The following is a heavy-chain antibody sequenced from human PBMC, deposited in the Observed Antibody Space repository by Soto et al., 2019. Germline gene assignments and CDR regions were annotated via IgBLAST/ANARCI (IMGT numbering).Heavy chain of an antibody. CDR1: GFTFSSYA. J-gene: IGHJ5*02. CDR3: AKVIAAAGTGYWFDP. V-gene: IGHV3-23*01. CDR2: ISGSGGST. Sequence: EVQLLESGGGLVQPGGSLRLSCEASGFTFSSYAMSWVRQAPGKGLEWVSAISGSGGSTYYADSVKGRFTISRDNSKNTRYLQMNSLRAEDTAGYYCAKVIAAAGTGYWFDPWGQGTLVTVSS. D-gene: IGHD6-13*01.